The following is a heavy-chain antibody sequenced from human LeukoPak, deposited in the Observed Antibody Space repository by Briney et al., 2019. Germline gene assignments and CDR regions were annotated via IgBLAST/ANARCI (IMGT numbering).Heavy chain of an antibody. CDR3: AKDLSESGYDEKFDY. D-gene: IGHD5-12*01. Sequence: GGSLRLSCAASGFTFSSYAMSWVRQAPGKGLEWVSAISGSGDSTYYADSVKGRFTISRDNSKNTLYLQMNSLRAEDTAVYYCAKDLSESGYDEKFDYWGQGTLVTVSS. J-gene: IGHJ4*02. CDR1: GFTFSSYA. CDR2: ISGSGDST. V-gene: IGHV3-23*01.